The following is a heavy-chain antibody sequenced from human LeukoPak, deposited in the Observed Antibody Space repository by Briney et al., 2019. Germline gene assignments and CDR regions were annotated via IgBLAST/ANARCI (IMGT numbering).Heavy chain of an antibody. V-gene: IGHV4-59*11. J-gene: IGHJ6*03. Sequence: SETLSLTCTVSGGSISSHYWSWIRQPPGKGREWIGYIYYSGSTNYNPSLKSRVTISVDTSKNQFSLKLSSVTAADTAVYYCARDLWGVNYRLRYYYYMDVWGKGTTVTVSS. CDR1: GGSISSHY. CDR2: IYYSGST. CDR3: ARDLWGVNYRLRYYYYMDV. D-gene: IGHD1-7*01.